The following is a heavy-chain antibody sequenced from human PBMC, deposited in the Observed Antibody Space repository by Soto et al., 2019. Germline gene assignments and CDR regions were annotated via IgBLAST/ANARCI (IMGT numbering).Heavy chain of an antibody. CDR1: GGSISSSSYY. CDR3: SRLATTGKWFDP. D-gene: IGHD5-12*01. J-gene: IGHJ5*02. Sequence: SETLSLTCTVSGGSISSSSYYWGWIRQPPGKGLEWIGYIYYSGSTYYNPSLKSRVTISVDTSKNQFSLKLSSVTAADTAVYYCSRLATTGKWFDPWGHGTLVTVSS. CDR2: IYYSGST. V-gene: IGHV4-39*01.